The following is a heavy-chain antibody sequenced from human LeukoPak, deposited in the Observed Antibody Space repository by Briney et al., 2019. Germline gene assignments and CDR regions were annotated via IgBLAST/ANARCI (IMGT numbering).Heavy chain of an antibody. Sequence: GGSLRLSCAASGFSFSSYSMNWVRQAPGKGLEWVSSISSSSTYIYYADSVKGRFTISRDNAKNSLYLQMNRLRAEDTAVYYCARDSARYSSTWYGWFDPWGQGTLVTVSS. D-gene: IGHD6-13*01. CDR3: ARDSARYSSTWYGWFDP. J-gene: IGHJ5*02. CDR1: GFSFSSYS. CDR2: ISSSSTYI. V-gene: IGHV3-21*01.